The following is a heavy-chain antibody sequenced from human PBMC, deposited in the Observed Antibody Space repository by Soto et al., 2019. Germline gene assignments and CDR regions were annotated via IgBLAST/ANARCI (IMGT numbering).Heavy chain of an antibody. CDR2: IYYSGST. V-gene: IGHV4-59*12. CDR1: GGSISSYY. J-gene: IGHJ5*02. CDR3: ARAKAPLYSSSWYWFDP. Sequence: SETLSLTCTVSGGSISSYYWSWIRQPPGKGLEWIAYIYYSGSTNYNPSLKSRVTISVDTSKKQFSLKLSSVTAADTAVYYCARAKAPLYSSSWYWFDPWGQGTLVTVSS. D-gene: IGHD6-13*01.